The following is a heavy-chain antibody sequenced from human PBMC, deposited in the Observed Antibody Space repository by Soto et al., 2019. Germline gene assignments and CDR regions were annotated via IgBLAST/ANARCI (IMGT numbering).Heavy chain of an antibody. CDR3: SSHYFDSWTGHYTGVFYFDF. D-gene: IGHD3-9*01. CDR1: GGSIISSNHY. Sequence: SETLSLTCTVSGGSIISSNHYWAWIRQPPWEGLEWIGSMYHSGNTYYNPSLNSLVTISVYKSKNQFSLKLSSVAAADTALYFCSSHYFDSWTGHYTGVFYFDFWGQGALVTVS. V-gene: IGHV4-39*01. J-gene: IGHJ4*02. CDR2: MYHSGNT.